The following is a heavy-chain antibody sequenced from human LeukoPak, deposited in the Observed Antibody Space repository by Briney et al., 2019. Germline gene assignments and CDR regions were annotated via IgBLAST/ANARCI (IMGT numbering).Heavy chain of an antibody. D-gene: IGHD1-26*01. J-gene: IGHJ4*02. CDR3: ARLSDSGSFLFDY. V-gene: IGHV1-2*02. Sequence: ASVTVSCKASGYTFTGYYMHWVRQAPGQGLEWMGWINPNSGGTNYAQKFQGRVTMTRDTSISTAYMELSRLRSDDTAVYYCARLSDSGSFLFDYWGQGTLVTVSS. CDR2: INPNSGGT. CDR1: GYTFTGYY.